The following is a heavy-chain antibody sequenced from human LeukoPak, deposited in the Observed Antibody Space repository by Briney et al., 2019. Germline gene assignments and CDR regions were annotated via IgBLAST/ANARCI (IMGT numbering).Heavy chain of an antibody. D-gene: IGHD3-3*01. Sequence: GESLKISCKGSGYSSTSYWIGWVRQMPGKGLEWMGIIYPGDSDTRYSPSFQGQVTISADKSISTAYLQWSSLKASDTAMYYCARLLKLRFLEWFRARHYYYYMDVWGKGTTVTVSS. CDR2: IYPGDSDT. J-gene: IGHJ6*03. CDR1: GYSSTSYW. CDR3: ARLLKLRFLEWFRARHYYYYMDV. V-gene: IGHV5-51*01.